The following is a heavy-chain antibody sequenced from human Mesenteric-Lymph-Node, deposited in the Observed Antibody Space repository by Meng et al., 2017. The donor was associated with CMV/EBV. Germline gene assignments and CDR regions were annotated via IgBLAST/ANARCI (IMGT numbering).Heavy chain of an antibody. D-gene: IGHD3-10*01. V-gene: IGHV1-18*01. CDR2: ISAYNGNT. CDR1: GYTFTSYG. Sequence: ASVKVSCKASGYTFTSYGISWVRQAPGQGLEWMGWISAYNGNTNYAQKLQGRVTVTTDTSTSTAYMELRSLRSDDAAMYYCARDHIRVEWFGAYGMDLWGQGTTVTVSS. J-gene: IGHJ6*02. CDR3: ARDHIRVEWFGAYGMDL.